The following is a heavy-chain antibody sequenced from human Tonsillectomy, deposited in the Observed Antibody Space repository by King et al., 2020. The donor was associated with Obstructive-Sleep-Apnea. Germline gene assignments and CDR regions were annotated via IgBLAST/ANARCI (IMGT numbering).Heavy chain of an antibody. Sequence: VQLVESGGGLVQPGGSLRLSCAASGFTFSSYAMSWVRQAPGKGLEWVSAISGSGGSTYYADSVKGRFTISRDNSKNTLYQQMNSLRAEDTAVYYCAKDLPKFGDCSGGSCYPEYFQHWGQGTLVTVSS. CDR2: ISGSGGST. CDR3: AKDLPKFGDCSGGSCYPEYFQH. J-gene: IGHJ1*01. V-gene: IGHV3-23*04. CDR1: GFTFSSYA. D-gene: IGHD2-15*01.